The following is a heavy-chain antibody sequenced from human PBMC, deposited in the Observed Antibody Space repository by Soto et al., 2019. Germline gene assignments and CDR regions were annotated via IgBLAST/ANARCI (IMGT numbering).Heavy chain of an antibody. CDR1: GFTLSSYG. V-gene: IGHV3-30*18. D-gene: IGHD5-18*01. J-gene: IGHJ4*02. CDR3: AKGLSVIQAWLIDAH. Sequence: QVQLVESGGGVVQPGRSLRLSCAVSGFTLSSYGIHWVRQAPGKGLEWVALISYDGSKKYYADSVKGRFTISRDNSKNTLYLQMDSLRAEDTAVYYGAKGLSVIQAWLIDAHWGQGTQVTVSS. CDR2: ISYDGSKK.